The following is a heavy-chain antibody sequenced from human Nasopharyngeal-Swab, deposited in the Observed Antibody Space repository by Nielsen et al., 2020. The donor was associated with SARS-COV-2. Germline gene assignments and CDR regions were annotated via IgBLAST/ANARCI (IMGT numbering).Heavy chain of an antibody. J-gene: IGHJ5*02. V-gene: IGHV1-24*01. CDR2: FDPEDGET. CDR1: GYTLTELS. Sequence: ASAKVSCKVSGYTLTELSMYWVRHAPGKGLEWMGGFDPEDGETIYAPKFQGRVTMTEDTPTDTAYMELSSLGSEDTAVYYCATTPGYCTNGVCHPNWCDPWGQGALIAVSS. D-gene: IGHD2-8*01. CDR3: ATTPGYCTNGVCHPNWCDP.